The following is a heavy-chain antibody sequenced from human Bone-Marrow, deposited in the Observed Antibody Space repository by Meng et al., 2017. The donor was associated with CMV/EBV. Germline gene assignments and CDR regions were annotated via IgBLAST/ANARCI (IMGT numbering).Heavy chain of an antibody. CDR2: MNPNSGNT. CDR1: GYTFTSYD. J-gene: IGHJ4*02. CDR3: ARSYNWNYYDLYY. V-gene: IGHV1-8*01. Sequence: ASVKVSCKASGYTFTSYDINWVRQATGQGLEWMGWMNPNSGNTGYAQKFQGRVTITADKSTSTAYMELSSLRSEDTAVYYCARSYNWNYYDLYYWGQGTLVTVSS. D-gene: IGHD1-7*01.